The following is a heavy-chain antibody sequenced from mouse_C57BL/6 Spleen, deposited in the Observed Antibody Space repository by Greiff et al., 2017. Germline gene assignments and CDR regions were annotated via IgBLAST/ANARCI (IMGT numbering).Heavy chain of an antibody. V-gene: IGHV1-26*01. CDR2: INPNNGGT. CDR1: GYTFTDYY. J-gene: IGHJ3*01. Sequence: EVQLQQSGPELVKPGASVKISCKASGYTFTDYYMNWVKQSHGKSLEWIGDINPNNGGTSYNQKFKGKATLTVDKSSSTAYMELRSLTSEDSAVYYCARSGAYYKGWFAYWGQGTLVTVSA. D-gene: IGHD2-12*01. CDR3: ARSGAYYKGWFAY.